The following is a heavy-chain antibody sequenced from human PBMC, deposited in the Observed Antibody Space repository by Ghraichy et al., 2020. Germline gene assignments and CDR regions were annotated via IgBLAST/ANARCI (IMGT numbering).Heavy chain of an antibody. CDR1: GFTFSSYG. CDR2: ISYDGSNK. V-gene: IGHV3-30*18. CDR3: AKDYSEWSGGWYGSPTFDY. D-gene: IGHD6-19*01. J-gene: IGHJ4*02. Sequence: GGSLRLSCAASGFTFSSYGMHWVRQAPGKGLEWVAVISYDGSNKYYADSVKGRFTISRDNSKNTLYLQMNSLRAEDTAVYYCAKDYSEWSGGWYGSPTFDYWGQGTLVTVSS.